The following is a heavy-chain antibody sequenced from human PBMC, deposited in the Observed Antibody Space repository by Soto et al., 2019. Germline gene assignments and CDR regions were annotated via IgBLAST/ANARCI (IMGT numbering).Heavy chain of an antibody. CDR2: ISYDGSKK. D-gene: IGHD3-3*01. Sequence: QVQLVESGGGVVQPGRSLRLSCAASGFTFSSYDMHWVRQTPGKGLEWVAVISYDGSKKFYADSVKGRFTISRDNSKNTLYLQMNTLRAEDTAVYYCAKDFQVFGVVYIVRQTHLDYWGQGTLVTVSS. J-gene: IGHJ4*02. CDR1: GFTFSSYD. V-gene: IGHV3-30*18. CDR3: AKDFQVFGVVYIVRQTHLDY.